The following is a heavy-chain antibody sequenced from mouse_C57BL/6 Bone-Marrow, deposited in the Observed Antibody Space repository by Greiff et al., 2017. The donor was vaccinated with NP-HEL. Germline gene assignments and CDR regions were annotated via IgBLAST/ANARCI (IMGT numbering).Heavy chain of an antibody. D-gene: IGHD1-1*01. CDR1: GFTFSDYG. Sequence: EVKLMESGGGLVKPGGSLKLSCAASGFTFSDYGMHWVRQAPEKGLEWVAYISSGSSTIYYADTVKGRFTISRDNAKNTLFLQMTSLRSEDTAMYYCARKLTYGVFAYWGQGTLVTVSA. V-gene: IGHV5-17*01. J-gene: IGHJ3*01. CDR2: ISSGSSTI. CDR3: ARKLTYGVFAY.